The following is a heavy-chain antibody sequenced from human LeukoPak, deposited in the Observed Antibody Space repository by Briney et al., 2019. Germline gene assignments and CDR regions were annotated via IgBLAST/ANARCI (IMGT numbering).Heavy chain of an antibody. CDR2: ISSSSSTI. Sequence: GGSLRLSCAASGFTFSSYSMNRVRQAPGKGLEWVSYISSSSSTIYYADSVKGRFTISRDNAKNSLYLQMNSLRAEDTAVYYCASGTAEDYYMDVWGKGTTVTVSS. D-gene: IGHD6-13*01. CDR3: ASGTAEDYYMDV. V-gene: IGHV3-48*01. CDR1: GFTFSSYS. J-gene: IGHJ6*03.